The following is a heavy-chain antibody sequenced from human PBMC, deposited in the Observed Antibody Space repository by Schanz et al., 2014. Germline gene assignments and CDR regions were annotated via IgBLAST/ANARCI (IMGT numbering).Heavy chain of an antibody. Sequence: EVQLVESGGGLVQPGGSLRLSCAASGFTVSSNYMSWVRQAPGKGLEWVSRTSHDGSFTTFADSVKGRFTISRDNAKNALYLQMNSLTADDTAVYYCARDKGGYYPFDYWGRGTLVTVSS. CDR2: TSHDGSFT. CDR3: ARDKGGYYPFDY. J-gene: IGHJ4*02. CDR1: GFTVSSNY. V-gene: IGHV3-74*01. D-gene: IGHD3-3*01.